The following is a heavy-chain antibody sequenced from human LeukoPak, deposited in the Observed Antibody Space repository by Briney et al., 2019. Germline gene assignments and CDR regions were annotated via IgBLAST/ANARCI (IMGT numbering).Heavy chain of an antibody. CDR3: ARPELMVRGVTPHFDY. CDR1: GGTFSGYA. J-gene: IGHJ4*02. CDR2: IIPIFGTA. V-gene: IGHV1-69*13. D-gene: IGHD3-10*01. Sequence: SVKVSCKASGGTFSGYAISWVRQAPGQGLEWMGGIIPIFGTANYAQKFQGRVTITVDESTSTAYMELSSLRSEDTAVYYCARPELMVRGVTPHFDYWGQGTLVTVSS.